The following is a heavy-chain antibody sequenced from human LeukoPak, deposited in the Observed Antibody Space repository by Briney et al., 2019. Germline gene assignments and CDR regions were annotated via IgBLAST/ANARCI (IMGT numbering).Heavy chain of an antibody. CDR2: IYYNEDT. Sequence: PSETLSLTCTVSGDSISSSSYYWGWIRQPPGKGLEWIGSIYYNEDTYYNPSLGSRVMISVDTSRNQFSLKLNSVTAADTAVYYCARNVYYYGSGSYYNGGENWFDPWGQGTLVTVSS. V-gene: IGHV4-39*07. CDR1: GDSISSSSYY. CDR3: ARNVYYYGSGSYYNGGENWFDP. D-gene: IGHD3-10*01. J-gene: IGHJ5*02.